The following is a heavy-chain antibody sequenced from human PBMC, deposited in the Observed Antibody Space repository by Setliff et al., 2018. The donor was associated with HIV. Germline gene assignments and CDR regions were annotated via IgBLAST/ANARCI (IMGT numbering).Heavy chain of an antibody. CDR1: GGSISSHY. D-gene: IGHD3-22*01. CDR2: IYYSGST. J-gene: IGHJ4*02. Sequence: SQTLSLTCTVSGGSISSHYWSWIRQPPGKGLEWIGSIYYSGSTNYNPSLKSRVTISVDTSKNQFSLKLSSVTAADTAVYYCARGNYYENYFDYWGQGTLVTVSS. V-gene: IGHV4-59*11. CDR3: ARGNYYENYFDY.